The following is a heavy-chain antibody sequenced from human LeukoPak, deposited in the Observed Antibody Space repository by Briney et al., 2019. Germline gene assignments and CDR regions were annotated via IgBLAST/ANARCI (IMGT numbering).Heavy chain of an antibody. CDR1: GGSISSYY. J-gene: IGHJ4*02. D-gene: IGHD1-26*01. Sequence: SETLSLTCTVSGGSISSYYWSWIRQPAGKGLEWIGRIYTSGSTNYNPSLKSRVTLSVDTLQKEVSLTLSSMTAADTAVYFCARGSGSYRPLYFFDYWGQGTLVTVSS. V-gene: IGHV4-4*07. CDR2: IYTSGST. CDR3: ARGSGSYRPLYFFDY.